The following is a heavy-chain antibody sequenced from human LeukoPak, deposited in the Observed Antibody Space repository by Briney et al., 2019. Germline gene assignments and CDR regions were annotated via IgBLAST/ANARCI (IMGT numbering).Heavy chain of an antibody. D-gene: IGHD6-19*01. CDR2: IYTAGTT. Sequence: GGSLRLSCAASAFSFSSNYMSWVRRAPGRGLEWVSVIYTAGTTYYSDSVKGRFTISRDNSKNTLYLQMSSLRAEDTAVYYCAKAVADKPNDYWGQGTLVTVSS. CDR3: AKAVADKPNDY. J-gene: IGHJ4*02. V-gene: IGHV3-66*01. CDR1: AFSFSSNY.